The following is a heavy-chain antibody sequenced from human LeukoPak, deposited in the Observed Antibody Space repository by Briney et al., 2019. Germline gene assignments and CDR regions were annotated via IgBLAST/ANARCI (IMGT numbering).Heavy chain of an antibody. CDR1: GFTFSNYN. D-gene: IGHD1-1*01. J-gene: IGHJ4*02. CDR3: ARCTTGRTFGSLREIKRSREIDY. Sequence: KSGGSLRLSCAASGFTFSNYNMNWVRQAPGKGREWVSSITSSSSYIYYADSVKGRFTISRDNAKNSLYLQMNSLRVEDTAVYYCARCTTGRTFGSLREIKRSREIDYWGQGTLVTVSS. CDR2: ITSSSSYI. V-gene: IGHV3-21*01.